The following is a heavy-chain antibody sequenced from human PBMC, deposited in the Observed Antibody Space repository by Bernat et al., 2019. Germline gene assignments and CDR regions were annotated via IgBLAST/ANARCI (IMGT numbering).Heavy chain of an antibody. CDR2: INTGNGAT. D-gene: IGHD1-7*01. J-gene: IGHJ4*02. V-gene: IGHV1-3*04. Sequence: QVQLVQSGAEVKKPGASVKVPCRASGFSFSDSSIHWVRQAPGQRLEWMGWINTGNGATKYSQTFQGRVTITRDASASTVYMDLSSLRSEDTAVYYCARLDETGTTYGDYWGQGTLVTVSS. CDR1: GFSFSDSS. CDR3: ARLDETGTTYGDY.